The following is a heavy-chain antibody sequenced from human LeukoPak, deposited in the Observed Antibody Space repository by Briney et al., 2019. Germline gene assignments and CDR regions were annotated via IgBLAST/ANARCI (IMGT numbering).Heavy chain of an antibody. V-gene: IGHV3-15*05. CDR3: ARDFADSSGSHAFDI. J-gene: IGHJ3*02. Sequence: PGGSLRLSCEASGFTFTNAWMNWVRQAPGKGPEWVGRMKSKRDGGAAEYAAPVKGRFTISRDDSKNTVYLQMNSVRAEDTALYYCARDFADSSGSHAFDIWGQGTMVTVSS. CDR1: GFTFTNAW. CDR2: MKSKRDGGAA. D-gene: IGHD6-19*01.